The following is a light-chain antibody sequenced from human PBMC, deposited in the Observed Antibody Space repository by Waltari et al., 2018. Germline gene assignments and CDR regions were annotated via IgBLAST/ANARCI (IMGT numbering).Light chain of an antibody. V-gene: IGKV1-9*01. CDR1: QGISSS. J-gene: IGKJ4*01. Sequence: DIQLTQSPSFLSVSVGDRVTITCRASQGISSSLAWYQHKPGKAHKLLVYAASSLQSGVPSIFSGSGSGTEFTLTISSLQPEDFASYYCQQLSTYPLTIGGGTKVEIK. CDR3: QQLSTYPLT. CDR2: AAS.